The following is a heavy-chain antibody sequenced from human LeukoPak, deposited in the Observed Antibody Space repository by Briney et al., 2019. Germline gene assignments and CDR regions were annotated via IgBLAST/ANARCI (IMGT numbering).Heavy chain of an antibody. Sequence: GGSLRLPCAASGFTFSSYAMNWVRQAPGKGLEWVSGISGSGDNTYYADSVKGRFTISRDNSKNTLFLQMNSLRAEDTAVYYCAKVRSGDIAAALNYWGQGTLVPVSS. V-gene: IGHV3-23*01. CDR2: ISGSGDNT. CDR1: GFTFSSYA. D-gene: IGHD6-13*01. CDR3: AKVRSGDIAAALNY. J-gene: IGHJ4*02.